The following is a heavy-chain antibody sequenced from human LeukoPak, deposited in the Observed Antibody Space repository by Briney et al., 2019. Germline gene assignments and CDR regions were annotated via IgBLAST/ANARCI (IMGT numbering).Heavy chain of an antibody. CDR1: GFTFSNYG. D-gene: IGHD2-2*01. Sequence: GRSLRLSCATSGFTFSNYGMFWVRQAPGKGLEWVAVIWYDGSKKYYVDSVKGRFTISREDSKNTLYLQMNSLRAEDTAVYYCARDLCSTNSCLDYWGQGALVTVSS. CDR3: ARDLCSTNSCLDY. V-gene: IGHV3-33*01. J-gene: IGHJ4*02. CDR2: IWYDGSKK.